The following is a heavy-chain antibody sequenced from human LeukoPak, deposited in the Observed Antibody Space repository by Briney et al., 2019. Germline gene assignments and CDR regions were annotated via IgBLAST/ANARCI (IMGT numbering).Heavy chain of an antibody. CDR1: GGSFSGYY. Sequence: KPSETLSLTCAVYGGSFSGYYWSWIRQPPGKGLEWIGEINHSGSTNYNPSLKSRVTISVDTSKNQFSLKLSSVTAADTAVYYCVESVATVDKRTRYYFDYWGQGTLVTVSS. V-gene: IGHV4-34*01. D-gene: IGHD4-23*01. CDR3: VESVATVDKRTRYYFDY. CDR2: INHSGST. J-gene: IGHJ4*02.